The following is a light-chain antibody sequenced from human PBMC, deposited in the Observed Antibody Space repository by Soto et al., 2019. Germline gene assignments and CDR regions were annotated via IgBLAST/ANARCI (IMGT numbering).Light chain of an antibody. CDR2: DAS. CDR1: QSVRSSY. Sequence: EIVLTRSPGTLSLSPGERATLSCRASQSVRSSYLAWYQQKPGQAPRLLIYDASTRATGIPARFSGSGSGTEFTLAISSLQSEDFAVYYCQQHNNWPPWTFGQGTKVDIK. J-gene: IGKJ1*01. V-gene: IGKV3-15*01. CDR3: QQHNNWPPWT.